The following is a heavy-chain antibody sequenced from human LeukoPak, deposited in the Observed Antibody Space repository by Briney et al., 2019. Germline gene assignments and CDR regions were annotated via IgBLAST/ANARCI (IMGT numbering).Heavy chain of an antibody. CDR2: ISSSSSYI. V-gene: IGHV3-21*01. J-gene: IGHJ4*02. Sequence: PGGSLRLSCAASGFTFSSYSMNWVRQAPGKGLEWVSCISSSSSYIYYAGSVKGRFTISRDNAKNSLYLQMNTLRAEDTAVYYCARVNQVEMAIITLDYWGQGTVVTVSS. CDR3: ARVNQVEMAIITLDY. CDR1: GFTFSSYS. D-gene: IGHD5-24*01.